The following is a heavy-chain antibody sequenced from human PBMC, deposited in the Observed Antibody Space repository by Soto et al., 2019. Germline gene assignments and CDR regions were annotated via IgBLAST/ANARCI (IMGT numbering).Heavy chain of an antibody. CDR1: GFTFSSYW. J-gene: IGHJ6*02. V-gene: IGHV3-7*03. CDR2: IKQDGSEK. D-gene: IGHD5-12*01. Sequence: GGSLRLSCAASGFTFSSYWMSWVRQAPGKGLEWVANIKQDGSEKYYVDSVKGRFTISRDNAKNSLYLQMNSLRAEDTAVYYCARVHGEWLRLYYYYYGMDVWGQGTTVTVS. CDR3: ARVHGEWLRLYYYYYGMDV.